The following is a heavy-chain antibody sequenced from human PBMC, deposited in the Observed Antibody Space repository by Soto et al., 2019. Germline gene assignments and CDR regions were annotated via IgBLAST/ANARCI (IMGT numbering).Heavy chain of an antibody. D-gene: IGHD1-1*01. Sequence: QVQLVQSATVVKTPGSSVTISCWASGVTFSRFTVSWVRQAPGQGLEWMGRIIPIRDITNIAQKFQGRVTITADESTTTAYMELSNLTSEDTAVYFCADKGSNNWEDYWDQGTLVIVSS. CDR2: IIPIRDIT. CDR1: GVTFSRFT. CDR3: ADKGSNNWEDY. V-gene: IGHV1-69*02. J-gene: IGHJ4*02.